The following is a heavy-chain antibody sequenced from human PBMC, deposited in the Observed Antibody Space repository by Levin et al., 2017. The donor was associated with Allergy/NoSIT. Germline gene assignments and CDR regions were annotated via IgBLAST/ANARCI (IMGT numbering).Heavy chain of an antibody. J-gene: IGHJ6*03. V-gene: IGHV3-23*01. CDR1: GFTFSSSA. CDR3: AKDQVSGDYGSGGSFYFYYYMDV. D-gene: IGHD2-21*02. CDR2: ISLSGGRT. Sequence: SCAASGFTFSSSAMSWVRQAPGKGLEWVSGISLSGGRTNYADSVKGRFTIDRDISKNTMFLQMNSLRAEDTAVYYCAKDQVSGDYGSGGSFYFYYYMDVWGKGTTVTVSS.